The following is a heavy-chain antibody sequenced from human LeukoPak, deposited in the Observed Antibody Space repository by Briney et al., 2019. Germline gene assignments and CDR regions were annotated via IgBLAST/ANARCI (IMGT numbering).Heavy chain of an antibody. CDR3: AKRSYYYYGMDV. V-gene: IGHV1-69*04. CDR1: GGTFSSYA. CDR2: IIPILGIA. J-gene: IGHJ6*02. Sequence: SVKVSCKAPGGTFSSYAISWVRQAPGQGLEWMGRIIPILGIANYAQKFQGRVTITADKSTSTAYMELSSLRSEDTAVYYCAKRSYYYYGMDVWGQGTTVTVSS.